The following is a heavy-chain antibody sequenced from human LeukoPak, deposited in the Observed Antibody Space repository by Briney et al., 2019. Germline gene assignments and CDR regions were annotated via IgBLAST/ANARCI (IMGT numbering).Heavy chain of an antibody. CDR2: IYYSGST. J-gene: IGHJ5*02. D-gene: IGHD3-9*01. V-gene: IGHV4-61*05. CDR3: ARVGDILTGYSANWFDP. CDR1: SGSISDNRYY. Sequence: SETLSLTCTVSSGSISDNRYYWGWIRQPPGKGLEWIGYIYYSGSTNYNPSLKSRVTISVDTSKNQFSLKLSSVTAADTAVYYCARVGDILTGYSANWFDPWGQGTLVTVSS.